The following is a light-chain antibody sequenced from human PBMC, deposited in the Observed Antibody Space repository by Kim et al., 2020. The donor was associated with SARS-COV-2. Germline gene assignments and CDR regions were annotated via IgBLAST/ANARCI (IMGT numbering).Light chain of an antibody. Sequence: SPGERACLSCRASQVVRNCLAWYQQRPGQAPRLLIYDASNGATGVPARFSGIGSGTDFTLTISSLEPEDSAVYYCQQRYNWPPLTFGGGTKVDIK. CDR3: QQRYNWPPLT. CDR2: DAS. CDR1: QVVRNC. V-gene: IGKV3-11*01. J-gene: IGKJ4*01.